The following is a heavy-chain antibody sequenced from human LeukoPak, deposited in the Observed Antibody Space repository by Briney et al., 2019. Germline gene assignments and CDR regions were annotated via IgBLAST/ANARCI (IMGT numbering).Heavy chain of an antibody. CDR3: AKDRAQTPLKY. CDR1: GFTFSSYA. V-gene: IGHV3-23*01. CDR2: ISASGAST. Sequence: GGSLRLSCAASGFTFSSYAMSWVRQAPGKGLERVSAISASGASTFYADSVKGRFTISRDNSKNTLYLQMNSLRADDTAVYYCAKDRAQTPLKYWGQGTLVTVSS. J-gene: IGHJ4*02. D-gene: IGHD3-10*01.